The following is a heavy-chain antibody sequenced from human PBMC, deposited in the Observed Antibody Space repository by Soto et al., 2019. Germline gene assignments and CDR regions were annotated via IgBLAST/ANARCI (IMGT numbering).Heavy chain of an antibody. CDR1: GFTFSSYW. J-gene: IGHJ4*02. CDR2: IKQDGSET. D-gene: IGHD6-13*01. CDR3: TTDSTKVDY. V-gene: IGHV3-7*01. Sequence: PGGSLRLSCAASGFTFSSYWMSWVRQAPGKGLEWVANIKQDGSETYYVDSVKGRFTISRDNAKNSLYLQMDSLRAEDTALYYCTTDSTKVDYWGQGTVVTVSS.